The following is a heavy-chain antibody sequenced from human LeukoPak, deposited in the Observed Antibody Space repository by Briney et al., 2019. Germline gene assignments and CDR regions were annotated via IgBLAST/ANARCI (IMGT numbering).Heavy chain of an antibody. CDR2: IYHSGST. D-gene: IGHD3-10*01. V-gene: IGHV4-38-2*02. CDR1: GYSISSGYY. CDR3: ARHRFRTMVRGVSFDY. J-gene: IGHJ4*02. Sequence: SETLSLTCTVSGYSISSGYYWGWIRQPPGKGLEWIGSIYHSGSTYYNPSLKSRVTISVDTSKNQLSLKLSSVTAADTAVYYCARHRFRTMVRGVSFDYWGQGTLVTVSS.